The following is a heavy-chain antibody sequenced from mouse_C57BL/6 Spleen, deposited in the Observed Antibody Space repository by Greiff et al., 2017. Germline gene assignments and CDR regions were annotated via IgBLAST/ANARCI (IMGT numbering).Heavy chain of an antibody. CDR2: IYPGDGDT. Sequence: QVQLKQSGPELVKPGASVKISCKASGYAFSSSWMNWVKQRPGKGLEWIGRIYPGDGDTNYNGKFKGKATLTADKSSSTAYMQLSSLTSEDSAVYFCARSRIYYDYDDWYFDVWGTGTTVTVSS. D-gene: IGHD2-4*01. CDR1: GYAFSSSW. J-gene: IGHJ1*03. V-gene: IGHV1-82*01. CDR3: ARSRIYYDYDDWYFDV.